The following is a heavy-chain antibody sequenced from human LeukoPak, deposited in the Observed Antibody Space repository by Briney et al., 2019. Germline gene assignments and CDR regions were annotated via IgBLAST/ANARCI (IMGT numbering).Heavy chain of an antibody. D-gene: IGHD3-3*01. CDR3: ARALDSTPYYDFWSGYYKIDYFDY. CDR1: GFTFDDYG. J-gene: IGHJ4*02. Sequence: GGSLRLSCAASGFTFDDYGMSWVRHAPGKGLEWVSGINWNGGSTVYADSVKGRFTISRDNAKNSLYLQMNSLRAEDTALYYCARALDSTPYYDFWSGYYKIDYFDYWGQGTLVTVSS. V-gene: IGHV3-20*04. CDR2: INWNGGST.